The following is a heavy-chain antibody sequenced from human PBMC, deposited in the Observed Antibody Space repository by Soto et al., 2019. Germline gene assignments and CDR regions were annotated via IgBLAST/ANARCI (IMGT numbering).Heavy chain of an antibody. Sequence: ERLVQSGAEVRKPGSSVKVSCKVTGGTSTRYAINWVRQAPGQGLEWMGGIVPMFGTSKYAQKLQGRVTITADTSTNIADMELRSLRSEDTAVYYCNRGSEYDFWSGYLWGQGTLVDVSS. CDR1: GGTSTRYA. CDR3: NRGSEYDFWSGYL. J-gene: IGHJ4*02. CDR2: IVPMFGTS. D-gene: IGHD3-3*01. V-gene: IGHV1-69*06.